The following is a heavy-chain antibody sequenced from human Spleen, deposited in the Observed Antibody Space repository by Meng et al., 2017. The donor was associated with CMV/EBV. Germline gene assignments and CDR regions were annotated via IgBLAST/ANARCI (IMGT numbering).Heavy chain of an antibody. J-gene: IGHJ5*02. CDR2: LNTSGST. Sequence: CTASGYTFRNYYMHWVRQSPGQVLEWMGILNTSGSTSTAQKFLGRVTMTRDTSTSTVYMELRSLRSEDTAVYFCAREARGPKQSVDLWGQGTLVTVSS. V-gene: IGHV1-46*01. CDR1: GYTFRNYY. D-gene: IGHD1/OR15-1a*01. CDR3: AREARGPKQSVDL.